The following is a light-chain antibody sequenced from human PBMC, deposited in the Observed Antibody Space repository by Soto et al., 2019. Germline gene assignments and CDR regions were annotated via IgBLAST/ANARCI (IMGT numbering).Light chain of an antibody. CDR3: SSYTSSSTRVV. J-gene: IGLJ2*01. V-gene: IGLV2-18*02. CDR1: SSDVGSYNR. Sequence: QSALTQPPSVSGSPGQSVTISCTGTSSDVGSYNRVSWYQQPPGTAPKLMIYEVSNRPSGVPDRFSGSKSGNTASLTISGLQAEDEAAYYCSSYTSSSTRVVFGGGTKLTVL. CDR2: EVS.